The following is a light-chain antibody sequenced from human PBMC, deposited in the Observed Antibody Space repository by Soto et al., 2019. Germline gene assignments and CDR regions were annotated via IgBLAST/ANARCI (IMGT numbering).Light chain of an antibody. CDR2: EVR. Sequence: QSVLTQPASVSGSPGQSITISCTGTSSDIGIYNFVSWYQQHPGKAPKLIIYEVRYRPSGVSDRFSGSKSDNTAFLSIPGLQAEDGGDYYCSSYTSSSSYVFGTGTKVTVL. CDR1: SSDIGIYNF. J-gene: IGLJ1*01. V-gene: IGLV2-14*01. CDR3: SSYTSSSSYV.